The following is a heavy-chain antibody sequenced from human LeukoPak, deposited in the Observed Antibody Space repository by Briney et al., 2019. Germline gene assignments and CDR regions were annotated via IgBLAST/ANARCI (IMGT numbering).Heavy chain of an antibody. Sequence: GASVKVSCKASGYTFTCYYMHWVRQAPGQGLEWMGWINPNSGGTNYAQKFQGRVTMTRDTSISTAYMELSRLRSDDTAVYYCARDVSGSYEVDYWGQGTLVTVSS. CDR1: GYTFTCYY. V-gene: IGHV1-2*02. J-gene: IGHJ4*02. D-gene: IGHD1-26*01. CDR3: ARDVSGSYEVDY. CDR2: INPNSGGT.